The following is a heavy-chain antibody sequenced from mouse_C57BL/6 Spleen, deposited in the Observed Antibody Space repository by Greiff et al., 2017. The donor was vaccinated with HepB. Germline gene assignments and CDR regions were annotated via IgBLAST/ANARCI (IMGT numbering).Heavy chain of an antibody. CDR1: GYTFTSYW. D-gene: IGHD1-3*01. CDR3: YRFGCSSCSYDAMDY. Sequence: QVQLQQPGAELVKPGASVKLSCKASGYTFTSYWMHWVKQRPGQGLEWIGYINPSSGYTKYNQKFKDKATMTADKSSSTAYMQLSSLTYEDSAVYSFYRFGCSSCSYDAMDYWGQGTSVTVSS. V-gene: IGHV1-7*01. J-gene: IGHJ4*01. CDR2: INPSSGYT.